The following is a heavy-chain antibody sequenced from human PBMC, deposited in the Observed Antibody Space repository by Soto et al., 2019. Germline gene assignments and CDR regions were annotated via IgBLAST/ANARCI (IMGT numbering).Heavy chain of an antibody. CDR3: ASHGLRAARRDYYYYGMDV. CDR2: IIPIFGTA. V-gene: IGHV1-69*12. CDR1: GGTFSSYA. Sequence: QVQLVQSGAEVKKPGSSVKVSCKASGGTFSSYAISWVRQAPGQGLEWMGGIIPIFGTANYAQKFQGRVTITADESTSTAYMELSSLGSEDTAVYYCASHGLRAARRDYYYYGMDVWGQGTTVTVSS. D-gene: IGHD6-6*01. J-gene: IGHJ6*02.